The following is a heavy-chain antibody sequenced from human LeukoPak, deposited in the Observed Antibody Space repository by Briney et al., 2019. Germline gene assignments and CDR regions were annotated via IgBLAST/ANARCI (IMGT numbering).Heavy chain of an antibody. V-gene: IGHV3-48*01. D-gene: IGHD4-17*01. Sequence: GGSLRLSCAASGFTFSSYSMNWVRQAPGKGLEWISYISSSSSTIYYTDSVKGRFTISRDNAKNSLDLQMNSLRAEDTAVYYCERDTVNDYWGQGTLVTVSS. J-gene: IGHJ4*02. CDR2: ISSSSSTI. CDR1: GFTFSSYS. CDR3: ERDTVNDY.